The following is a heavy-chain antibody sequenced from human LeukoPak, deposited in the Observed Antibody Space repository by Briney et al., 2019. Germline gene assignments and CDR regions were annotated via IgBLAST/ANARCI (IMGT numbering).Heavy chain of an antibody. Sequence: GGSLRLSCAASGFTFSSYAMSWVRQAPGKGLERVSAISGSGGSTYYADSVKGRFTISRDNSKNTLYLQMNSLRAEDTAVYYCAKDGEGYYDYVWGSYRYGSGAFDIWGQGTMVTVSS. D-gene: IGHD3-16*02. CDR2: ISGSGGST. J-gene: IGHJ3*02. CDR3: AKDGEGYYDYVWGSYRYGSGAFDI. V-gene: IGHV3-23*01. CDR1: GFTFSSYA.